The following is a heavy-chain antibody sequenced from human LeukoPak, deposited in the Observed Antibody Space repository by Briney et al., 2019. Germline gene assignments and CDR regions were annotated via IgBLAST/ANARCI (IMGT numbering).Heavy chain of an antibody. J-gene: IGHJ4*02. CDR3: ARGAIYYDILTGYHYFDY. V-gene: IGHV3-21*01. CDR1: GFTFSSYS. CDR2: ISSSSSYI. D-gene: IGHD3-9*01. Sequence: GGSLRLSCAASGFTFSSYSMNWVRQAPGKGLEWVSSISSSSSYIYYADSVKGRFTISRDNAKNSLYLQMNSLRAEDTAVYYCARGAIYYDILTGYHYFDYWGQGTLVTVSS.